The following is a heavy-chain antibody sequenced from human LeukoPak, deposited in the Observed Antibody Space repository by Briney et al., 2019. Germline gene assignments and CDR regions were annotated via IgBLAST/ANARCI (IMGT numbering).Heavy chain of an antibody. J-gene: IGHJ2*01. CDR1: GFTFTTYG. Sequence: PGGSLRLSCSASGFTFTTYGMNWVRQAPGKGLEWVSSITTGIGYTYYAASVKGRFTIPRDNAKNSLYLEMSGLRVEDTAVYYCARGRYFDLWGRGTLVTVSS. CDR3: ARGRYFDL. CDR2: ITTGIGYT. V-gene: IGHV3-21*01.